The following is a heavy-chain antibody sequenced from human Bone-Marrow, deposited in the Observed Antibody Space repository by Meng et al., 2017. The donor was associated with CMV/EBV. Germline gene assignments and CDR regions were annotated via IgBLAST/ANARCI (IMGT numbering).Heavy chain of an antibody. J-gene: IGHJ4*02. CDR1: GYTFTGYY. Sequence: ASVKVSCKSSGYTFTGYYMHWVRQAPGQGLEWMGWINPNSGGTNYAQKFQGRVTMTRDTSISTAYMELSRLRSDYTAVYYCARVRGDCSSSSCYTPLGYWGQGTLVTVSS. CDR3: ARVRGDCSSSSCYTPLGY. V-gene: IGHV1-2*02. D-gene: IGHD2-2*02. CDR2: INPNSGGT.